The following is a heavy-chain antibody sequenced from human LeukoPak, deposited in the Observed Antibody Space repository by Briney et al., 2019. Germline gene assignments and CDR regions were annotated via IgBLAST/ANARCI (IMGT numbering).Heavy chain of an antibody. Sequence: ASVKVSCKASGYTFTGYYMHWVRQAPGQGLEWMGWINPNSGGTNYAQKFQGRVTMTTDTSTSTAYMELRSLRSDDTAVYYCAREGIAAQTYYFDYWGQGTLVTVSS. V-gene: IGHV1-2*02. J-gene: IGHJ4*02. CDR2: INPNSGGT. D-gene: IGHD6-6*01. CDR1: GYTFTGYY. CDR3: AREGIAAQTYYFDY.